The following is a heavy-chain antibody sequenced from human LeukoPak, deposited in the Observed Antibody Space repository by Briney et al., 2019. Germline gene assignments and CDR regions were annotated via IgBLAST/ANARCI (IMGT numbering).Heavy chain of an antibody. V-gene: IGHV4-38-2*02. CDR3: ARDSINSGYEKGGDY. Sequence: PSETMSLTCTVSGGSISSYYWGWIRQPPGKGLEWIGSIYHSGSTYYNPSLKSRVTISVDTSKNQFSLKLSSVTAADTAVYYCARDSINSGYEKGGDYWGQGTLVTVSS. CDR2: IYHSGST. J-gene: IGHJ4*02. D-gene: IGHD5-12*01. CDR1: GGSISSYY.